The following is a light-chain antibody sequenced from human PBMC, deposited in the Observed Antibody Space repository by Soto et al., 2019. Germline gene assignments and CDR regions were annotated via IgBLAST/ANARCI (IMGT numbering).Light chain of an antibody. J-gene: IGKJ3*01. CDR2: TVS. CDR1: HGVSGW. CDR3: QQGKTFPFT. V-gene: IGKV1-12*01. Sequence: IQMTQSPSSVSASVGDTVTLSCQTSHGVSGWLAWYQQKPGKAPTLLIYTVSNLQSGVPSRFSGSGSWTDFSLTITNLQPEDFATYFCQQGKTFPFTFGPGTKVEVK.